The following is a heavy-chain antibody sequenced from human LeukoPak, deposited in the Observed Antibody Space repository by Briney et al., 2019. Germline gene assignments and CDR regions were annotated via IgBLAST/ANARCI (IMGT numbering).Heavy chain of an antibody. V-gene: IGHV3-23*01. CDR3: ARDSTVTTWYYYGMDV. J-gene: IGHJ6*02. CDR2: ISGSGGST. CDR1: GFTFSSYA. Sequence: GGSLRLSCAASGFTFSSYAMSWVRQAPGRGLEWVSAISGSGGSTYYADSVKGRFTISRDNAKNSLYLQMNSLRAEDTAVYYCARDSTVTTWYYYGMDVWGQGTTVTVSS. D-gene: IGHD4-17*01.